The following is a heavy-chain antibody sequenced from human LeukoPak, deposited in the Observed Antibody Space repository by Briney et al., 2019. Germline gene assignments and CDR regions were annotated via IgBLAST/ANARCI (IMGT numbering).Heavy chain of an antibody. D-gene: IGHD3-10*01. CDR2: IYPGDSDT. CDR3: ARSPRLLWFGEYHYGMDV. Sequence: GESLQISCKGSGYTFTNSWIGWVRQLPGKGLEWMGIIYPGDSDTRYSPSFQGQVTISADKSISTAYLQWSSLKASDTAMYYCARSPRLLWFGEYHYGMDVWGQGTTVTVSS. J-gene: IGHJ6*02. V-gene: IGHV5-51*01. CDR1: GYTFTNSW.